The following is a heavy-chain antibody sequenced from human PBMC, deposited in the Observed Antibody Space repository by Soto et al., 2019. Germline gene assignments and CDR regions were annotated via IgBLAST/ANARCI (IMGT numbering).Heavy chain of an antibody. CDR1: GYSFPAFW. CDR3: ARRGAGYNYDF. J-gene: IGHJ4*02. Sequence: GESLKISCGASGYSFPAFWIGWVRQMPGKGLEWMGIIFPADSETRYSPSFQGQVTISADKPSSTAYLEWSSLKASDTAMYYCARRGAGYNYDFWGQGTLVTVSS. CDR2: IFPADSET. D-gene: IGHD5-12*01. V-gene: IGHV5-51*01.